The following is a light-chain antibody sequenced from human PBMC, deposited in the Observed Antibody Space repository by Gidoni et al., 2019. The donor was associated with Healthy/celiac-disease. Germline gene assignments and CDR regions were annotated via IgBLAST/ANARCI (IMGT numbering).Light chain of an antibody. J-gene: IGKJ1*01. CDR1: QSLLHSNGYNY. CDR3: MQALQTPLT. V-gene: IGKV2-28*01. Sequence: LPVTPGEPASISCRSSQSLLHSNGYNYLDGYLRKPGQSPQLLIYLGSNRASGVPDRFSGSGSGTDFTLKISRVEAEDVGVYYCMQALQTPLTFGQXTKVEIK. CDR2: LGS.